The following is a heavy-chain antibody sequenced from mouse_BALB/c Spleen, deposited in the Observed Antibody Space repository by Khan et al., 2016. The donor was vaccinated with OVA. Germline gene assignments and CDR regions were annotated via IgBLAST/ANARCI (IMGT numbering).Heavy chain of an antibody. CDR1: GYTFTSYT. CDR3: VRDGAYHRNDGWFAY. D-gene: IGHD2-14*01. CDR2: INPSNGYT. Sequence: QVQLQHSGAELARPGASVKMSCKASGYTFTSYTIHWIKKRPGQGLEWIGYINPSNGYTNYNQKFKDKATLTTDTSSTTAYLQLSSLTSDESEVYNCVRDGAYHRNDGWFAYWGQGTLVTVSA. J-gene: IGHJ3*01. V-gene: IGHV1-4*01.